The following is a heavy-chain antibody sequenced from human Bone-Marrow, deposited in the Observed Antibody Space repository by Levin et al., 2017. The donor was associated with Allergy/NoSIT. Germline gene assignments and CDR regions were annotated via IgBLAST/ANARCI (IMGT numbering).Heavy chain of an antibody. CDR2: IYPGDSDT. CDR3: AREGESGSESLDQ. D-gene: IGHD5-12*01. V-gene: IGHV5-51*01. Sequence: GESLKISCEASGYSFTSYWIGWVRQKPGKGLEWLGVIYPGDSDTRYSPSFQGQVTMSADKSITTAYLEWSSLKASDTAVYYCAREGESGSESLDQWGQGTLVAVS. J-gene: IGHJ4*02. CDR1: GYSFTSYW.